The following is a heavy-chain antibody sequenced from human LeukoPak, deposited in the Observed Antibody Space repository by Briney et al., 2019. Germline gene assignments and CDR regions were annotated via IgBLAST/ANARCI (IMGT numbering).Heavy chain of an antibody. CDR3: ARAQTFSGSYDY. CDR2: TGTAGDT. CDR1: GFTFSSYD. J-gene: IGHJ4*02. V-gene: IGHV3-13*01. D-gene: IGHD3-10*01. Sequence: QFGGSLRLSCAASGFTFSSYDMHWVRQATGKGLEWVSATGTAGDTYYPGSAKGRFTISRENAKNSLYLQMNSLRAGDTAVYYCARAQTFSGSYDYWGQGTLVSVSS.